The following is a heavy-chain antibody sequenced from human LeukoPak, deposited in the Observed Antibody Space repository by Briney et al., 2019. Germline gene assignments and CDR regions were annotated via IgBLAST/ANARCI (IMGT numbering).Heavy chain of an antibody. CDR2: IKQDGSEK. CDR3: ARAPDCSSTSCYYYYYYYMDV. Sequence: GGSLRLSCAASGFTFSSYWMSWVRQAPGKGLEWVANIKQDGSEKYYVDSVKGRFTISRDNAKNSLYLQMNSLRAEDTAVYYCARAPDCSSTSCYYYYYYYMDVRGKGTTVTVSS. J-gene: IGHJ6*03. V-gene: IGHV3-7*04. D-gene: IGHD2-2*01. CDR1: GFTFSSYW.